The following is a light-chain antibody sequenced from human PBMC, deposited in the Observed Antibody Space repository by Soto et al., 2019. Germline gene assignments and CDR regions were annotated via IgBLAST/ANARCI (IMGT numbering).Light chain of an antibody. CDR3: QRHNSSSEA. Sequence: IQMTQPPSTGCGSGGGRVTITCCASQTISRWLAWYQQKPGKAPKLLIYKASTLKSGVPYRFSRSGSGTEFHLTISSLQPDDFATYYCQRHNSSSEAFGQGTKM. CDR1: QTISRW. J-gene: IGKJ1*01. V-gene: IGKV1-5*03. CDR2: KAS.